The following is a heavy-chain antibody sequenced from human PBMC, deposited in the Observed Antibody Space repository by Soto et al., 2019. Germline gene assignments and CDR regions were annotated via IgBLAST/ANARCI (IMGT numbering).Heavy chain of an antibody. CDR3: ARVPDR. CDR2: IYYSGST. D-gene: IGHD2-2*01. J-gene: IGHJ5*02. V-gene: IGHV4-59*01. CDR1: GGSISSDY. Sequence: SETLSLTCTVSGGSISSDYWSWIRQPPGKGLEWIAYIYYSGSTNYNPSLKSRVAISGDTSKNQFSLKLSSVTAADTAVYYCARVPDRWGQGTLVTVSS.